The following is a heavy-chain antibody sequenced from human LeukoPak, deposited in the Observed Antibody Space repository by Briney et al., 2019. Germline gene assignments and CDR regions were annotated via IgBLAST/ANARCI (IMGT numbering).Heavy chain of an antibody. CDR1: GFTFSSND. D-gene: IGHD6-25*01. J-gene: IGHJ4*02. CDR2: IGTAGDT. V-gene: IGHV3-13*01. Sequence: PGGSLRLSCAASGFTFSSNDMHWVRQATGKGLEWVSGIGTAGDTYHSGSVKGRFTISRENAKKSSYLQMNSLRAGDTAVYYCARGGRLAPFDYWGQGTLVTVSS. CDR3: ARGGRLAPFDY.